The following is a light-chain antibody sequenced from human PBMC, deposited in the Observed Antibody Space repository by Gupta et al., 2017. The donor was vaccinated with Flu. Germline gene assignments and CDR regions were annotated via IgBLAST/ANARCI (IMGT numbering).Light chain of an antibody. CDR3: SSFRSSLTWV. V-gene: IGLV2-14*01. CDR1: SRDIGDYNY. Sequence: QSALTQPASVSGSPGRSITISCTGTSRDIGDYNYVSWYQQHPGKAPKLMIYEVSNRPSGVSNRFSGSKSGNTASLTISGLQAEDEADYYCSSFRSSLTWVFGGGTKLTVL. CDR2: EVS. J-gene: IGLJ3*02.